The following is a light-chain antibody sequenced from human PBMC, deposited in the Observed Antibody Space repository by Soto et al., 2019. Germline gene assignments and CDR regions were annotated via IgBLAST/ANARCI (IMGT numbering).Light chain of an antibody. CDR1: STDVGTYNY. V-gene: IGLV2-14*01. Sequence: QSALTQPASVSGSPGQSITISCTGTSTDVGTYNYVSWYQQHPGKAPKLMIYEVSKRPSGVSNRFSGSKSGNTASLTISGLQAEDEANYYCSSYTSSSFVVFGGGTKVTVL. CDR3: SSYTSSSFVV. CDR2: EVS. J-gene: IGLJ2*01.